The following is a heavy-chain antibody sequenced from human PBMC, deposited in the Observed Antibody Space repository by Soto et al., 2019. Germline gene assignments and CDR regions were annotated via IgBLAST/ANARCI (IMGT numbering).Heavy chain of an antibody. CDR3: ALLTYYYDSSGYYSSAEYFQH. J-gene: IGHJ1*01. CDR1: GFSLNTRGVG. V-gene: IGHV2-5*02. CDR2: ISWDGEK. D-gene: IGHD3-22*01. Sequence: GSGPTLVNPTQTLTLTCTFSGFSLNTRGVGVGWIRQPPGKALEWLALISWDGEKRYSPSLKSRLTITKDTSKNQVVLTMTNMEPVDTATYYCALLTYYYDSSGYYSSAEYFQHWGQGTLVTVSS.